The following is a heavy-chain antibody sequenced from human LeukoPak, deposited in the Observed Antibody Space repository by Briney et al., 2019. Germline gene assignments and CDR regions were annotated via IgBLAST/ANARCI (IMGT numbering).Heavy chain of an antibody. CDR2: INHSGST. D-gene: IGHD2-21*02. V-gene: IGHV4-34*01. Sequence: PSETLSLTCAVYGGSFSGYYWSWIRQPPGKGLEWIGEINHSGSTNYNPSLKSRVTISVDTSKNQFSLKLSSVTAADAAVYYCARGRRHIVVVTASGWFDPWGQGTLVTVSS. CDR3: ARGRRHIVVVTASGWFDP. CDR1: GGSFSGYY. J-gene: IGHJ5*02.